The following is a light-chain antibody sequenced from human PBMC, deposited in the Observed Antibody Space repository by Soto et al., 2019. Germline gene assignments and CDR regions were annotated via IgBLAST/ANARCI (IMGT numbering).Light chain of an antibody. CDR3: QQYNTYRA. V-gene: IGKV1-5*03. CDR2: KAS. CDR1: QTISSW. J-gene: IGKJ1*01. Sequence: DIQMTQSPSALAASVGDRVTSTCRASQTISSWLAWHQQKPGKAPKLLIYKASTLESGVPPRFSGSGSGTEFTLTISSLQPDDFATYYCQQYNTYRAFGQGTTVDIK.